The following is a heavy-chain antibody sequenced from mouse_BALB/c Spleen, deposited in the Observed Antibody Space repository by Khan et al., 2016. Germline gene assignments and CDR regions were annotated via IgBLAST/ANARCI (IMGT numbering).Heavy chain of an antibody. Sequence: VRLQQSGPSLVKPSQTLSLTCSVTGDSITSGYWNWIRKFPGNKLEYMGYISYSGSTYYNPSLKSRISITRDTSKNQYYLQLNSVTTEDTATYYCARDRIIYDGYYAMDYWGQGTSVTVSS. CDR1: GDSITSGY. J-gene: IGHJ4*01. CDR3: ARDRIIYDGYYAMDY. D-gene: IGHD2-3*01. CDR2: ISYSGST. V-gene: IGHV3-8*02.